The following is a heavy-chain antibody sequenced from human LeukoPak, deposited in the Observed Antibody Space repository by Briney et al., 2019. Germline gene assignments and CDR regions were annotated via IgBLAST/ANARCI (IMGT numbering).Heavy chain of an antibody. CDR2: IIPIFGTA. Sequence: GASVKVSCKASGGTFSSYAISWVRQAPGQGLEWMGGIIPIFGTANYAQKFQGRVTITTDESTSTAYMELSSLRSEDTAVYYCASPNLNYYDSSGYPFLEYWGQGTLVTVSS. J-gene: IGHJ4*02. D-gene: IGHD3-22*01. V-gene: IGHV1-69*05. CDR1: GGTFSSYA. CDR3: ASPNLNYYDSSGYPFLEY.